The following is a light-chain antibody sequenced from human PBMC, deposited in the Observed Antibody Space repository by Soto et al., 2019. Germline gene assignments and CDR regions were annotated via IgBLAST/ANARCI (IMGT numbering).Light chain of an antibody. CDR2: GAS. V-gene: IGKV3-20*01. J-gene: IGKJ5*01. Sequence: EIVLTQSPGTLSFSPGEIATLSCRASQSFGSTYLAWYQQNPGQAPRLLIYGASSRATGIPDRFSGSGSGTDFTLTISRLEPEDFAVYYCQQYGSSPITFGQGTRLEIK. CDR3: QQYGSSPIT. CDR1: QSFGSTY.